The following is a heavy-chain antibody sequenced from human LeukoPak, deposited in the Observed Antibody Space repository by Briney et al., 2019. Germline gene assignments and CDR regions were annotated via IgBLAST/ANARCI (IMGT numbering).Heavy chain of an antibody. CDR1: GYSFTSYW. CDR2: IYPGDSDT. J-gene: IGHJ4*02. Sequence: GESLKISCKGSGYSFTSYWIGWVRQMPGKGLEWMGIIYPGDSDTRYSPSFQGQVTISADKSISTAYLQWSSLKASDTAMHYCARAQGYYDFWSGYDFDYWGQGTLVTVSS. D-gene: IGHD3-3*01. CDR3: ARAQGYYDFWSGYDFDY. V-gene: IGHV5-51*01.